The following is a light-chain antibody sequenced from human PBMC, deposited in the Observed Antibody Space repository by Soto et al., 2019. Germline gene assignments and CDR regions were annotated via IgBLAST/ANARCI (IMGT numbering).Light chain of an antibody. CDR1: QGISSY. J-gene: IGKJ3*01. CDR2: AAS. CDR3: QQFNSYPLT. V-gene: IGKV1-9*01. Sequence: DIHLTQSPSFLSASVGDRVTITCWASQGISSYLAWYQQKPGKAPNLLIYAASTLQSGVPSRFSGSGSGTEFTLTISSLQPEDFATYYCQQFNSYPLTFGPGTKVDIK.